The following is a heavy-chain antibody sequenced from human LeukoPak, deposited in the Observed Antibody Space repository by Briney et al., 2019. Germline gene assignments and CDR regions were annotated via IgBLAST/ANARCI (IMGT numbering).Heavy chain of an antibody. CDR3: AKTLTYYYDSSPFDY. CDR1: GGTFSSYA. J-gene: IGHJ4*02. D-gene: IGHD3-22*01. V-gene: IGHV1-69*04. Sequence: ASVKVSCKASGGTFSSYAISWVRQAPGQGLEWMGRIIPILGIANYAQKFQGRVTITADKSTSTAYMELSSLRSEDTAVYYCAKTLTYYYDSSPFDYWGQGTLVTVSS. CDR2: IIPILGIA.